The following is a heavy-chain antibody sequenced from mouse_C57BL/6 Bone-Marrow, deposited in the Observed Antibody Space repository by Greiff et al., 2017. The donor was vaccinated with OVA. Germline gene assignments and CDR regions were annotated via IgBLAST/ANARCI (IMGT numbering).Heavy chain of an antibody. CDR3: ARRYGSSYGYFDV. V-gene: IGHV1-75*01. J-gene: IGHJ1*03. D-gene: IGHD1-1*01. CDR2: IFPGSGST. CDR1: GYTFTDYY. Sequence: VQGVESGPELVKPGASVKISCKASGYTFTDYYINWVKQRPGQGLEWIGWIFPGSGSTYYNEKFKGKATLTVDKSSSTAYMLLSSLTSEDSAVYFCARRYGSSYGYFDVWGTGTTVTVSS.